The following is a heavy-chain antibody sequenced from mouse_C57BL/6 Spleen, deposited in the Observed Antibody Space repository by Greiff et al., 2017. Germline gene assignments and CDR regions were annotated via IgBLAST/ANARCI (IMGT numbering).Heavy chain of an antibody. V-gene: IGHV1-52*01. J-gene: IGHJ4*01. CDR2: IDPSDSDT. CDR3: AMGCYDGYSLYAMDY. Sequence: QVQLQQPGAELVRPGSSVKLSCKASGYTFTSYWMHWVKQSPIQGLEWIGNIDPSDSDTHYNQKFKDQVTFTVDNSSSTAYMQLSSLTSEDSSVYDSAMGCYDGYSLYAMDYWGQGTSVTVSS. D-gene: IGHD2-3*01. CDR1: GYTFTSYW.